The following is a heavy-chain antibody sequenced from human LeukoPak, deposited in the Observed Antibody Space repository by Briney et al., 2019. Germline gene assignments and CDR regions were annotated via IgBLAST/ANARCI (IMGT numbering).Heavy chain of an antibody. CDR3: ARHSRRPRRYCSSTSCYAGGLFDY. CDR2: INHSGST. J-gene: IGHJ4*02. Sequence: SETLSLTCAVYGGSFSGYYWSWIRQPPGKGLEWIGEINHSGSTNYNPSLKSRVTISVDTSKNQFSLKLSSVTAADTAVYYCARHSRRPRRYCSSTSCYAGGLFDYWGQGTLVTVSS. D-gene: IGHD2-2*01. V-gene: IGHV4-34*01. CDR1: GGSFSGYY.